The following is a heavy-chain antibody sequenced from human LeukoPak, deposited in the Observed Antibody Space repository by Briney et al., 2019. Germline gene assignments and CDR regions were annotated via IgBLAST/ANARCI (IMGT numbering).Heavy chain of an antibody. J-gene: IGHJ3*02. CDR2: IYYSGST. Sequence: SETLSLTCTVSGGSISSYYWSWIRQPPGKGLEWIGYIYYSGSTNYNPSLKSRVTISVDTSKNQFSLKLSSVTAADTAMYYCARVTAAQHAFDIWGQGTMVTVSS. D-gene: IGHD2-15*01. CDR1: GGSISSYY. CDR3: ARVTAAQHAFDI. V-gene: IGHV4-59*01.